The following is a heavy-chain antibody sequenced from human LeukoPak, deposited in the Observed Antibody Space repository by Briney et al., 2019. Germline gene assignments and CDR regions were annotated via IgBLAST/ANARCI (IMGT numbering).Heavy chain of an antibody. Sequence: GGSLRLSCAASGFTFSSNAMSWVRQAPGKGLEWVSYISSASSYTSYADSVKGRFTISRDNAKNSLYLQMNTLRAEDTAVYYCARGPAYCGADCYSYFVSWGQGTLVTVSS. J-gene: IGHJ4*02. CDR1: GFTFSSNA. CDR3: ARGPAYCGADCYSYFVS. CDR2: ISSASSYT. V-gene: IGHV3-11*03. D-gene: IGHD2-21*02.